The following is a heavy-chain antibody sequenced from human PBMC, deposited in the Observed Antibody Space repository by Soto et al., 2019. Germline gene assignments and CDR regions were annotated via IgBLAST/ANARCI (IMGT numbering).Heavy chain of an antibody. CDR2: IYTSGST. D-gene: IGHD3-10*01. CDR3: ARGILWFGELNFDY. V-gene: IGHV4-4*07. CDR1: GGSISIYY. Sequence: PSETLSLTCTVSGGSISIYYWSWIRHPAGRGLEWIGRIYTSGSTNYNPSLKSRVTMSVDASKNQFSLKLSSVTAADTAVYYCARGILWFGELNFDYWGQGTLVTVSS. J-gene: IGHJ4*02.